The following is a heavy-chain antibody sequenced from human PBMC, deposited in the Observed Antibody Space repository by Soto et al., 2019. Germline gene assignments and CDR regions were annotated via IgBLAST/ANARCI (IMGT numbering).Heavy chain of an antibody. J-gene: IGHJ4*02. CDR3: ALALGPTTGLDY. CDR2: IFNSGTT. Sequence: QVQLQESGPGLVKPSQTLSLTCSVSGASTVSHYHWTWIRQPPGKGLEWMGYIFNSGTTFYHPSLPSRLSISMDTSGNHFSLELRSVTAADTAVYYCALALGPTTGLDYWGQGTLVTVSS. V-gene: IGHV4-31*02. D-gene: IGHD1-26*01. CDR1: GASTVSHYH.